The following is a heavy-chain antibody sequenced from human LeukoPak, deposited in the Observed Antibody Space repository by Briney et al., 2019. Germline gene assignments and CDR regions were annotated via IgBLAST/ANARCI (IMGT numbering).Heavy chain of an antibody. CDR1: GITFSDYY. CDR2: ISSSSSYT. J-gene: IGHJ4*02. CDR3: ARDRLKDAAAGTSFLFVY. Sequence: GGSLRLSCAASGITFSDYYMSWIRQAPGKGLEWVSYISSSSSYTNYADSVKGRFTISRDNAKNSLYLQMNSLRAEDTAVYYCARDRLKDAAAGTSFLFVYWGQGTLVTVSS. D-gene: IGHD6-13*01. V-gene: IGHV3-11*06.